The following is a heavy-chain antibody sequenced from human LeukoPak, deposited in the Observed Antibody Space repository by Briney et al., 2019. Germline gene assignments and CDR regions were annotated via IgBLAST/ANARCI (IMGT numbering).Heavy chain of an antibody. D-gene: IGHD3-16*01. V-gene: IGHV1-2*02. CDR2: ISPYSGDT. CDR1: GYTFTGYY. CDR3: AKDSAVWGSLNYFDP. J-gene: IGHJ5*02. Sequence: ASVKVSCKASGYTFTGYYIHWVRQAPGQGLEWMGWISPYSGDTKYAQKFQGRVTMTRDTSMNTAYIHLTSMRYDDTAIYCCAKDSAVWGSLNYFDPWGQGTLVTVSS.